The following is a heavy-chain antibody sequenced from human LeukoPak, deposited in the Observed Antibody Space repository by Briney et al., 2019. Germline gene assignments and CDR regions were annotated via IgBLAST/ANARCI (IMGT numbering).Heavy chain of an antibody. Sequence: AASVTVSCTASGYTFTSYDINWVRQATGQGPEWMGWVNPNSGNTGYAQTFQGRVTMTRNTSISTAYMELSSLRSEDTAVYYCASPAYCSSTSCYAFDIWGQGTMVTVSS. J-gene: IGHJ3*02. D-gene: IGHD2-2*01. CDR2: VNPNSGNT. CDR1: GYTFTSYD. CDR3: ASPAYCSSTSCYAFDI. V-gene: IGHV1-8*01.